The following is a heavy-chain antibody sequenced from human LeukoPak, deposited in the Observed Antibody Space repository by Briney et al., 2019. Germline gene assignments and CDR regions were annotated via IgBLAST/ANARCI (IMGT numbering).Heavy chain of an antibody. Sequence: PGGSLRISCLASGFTFSSYSMHWVRQAPGKGLQYVSAIRSNGGSTYYADSVKGRFTISRDNSKNTLYLQMSSLRVEDTAVYYCVPYYYDSSGYPDFWGQGTLVTVSS. J-gene: IGHJ4*02. CDR3: VPYYYDSSGYPDF. V-gene: IGHV3-64D*06. CDR2: IRSNGGST. CDR1: GFTFSSYS. D-gene: IGHD3-22*01.